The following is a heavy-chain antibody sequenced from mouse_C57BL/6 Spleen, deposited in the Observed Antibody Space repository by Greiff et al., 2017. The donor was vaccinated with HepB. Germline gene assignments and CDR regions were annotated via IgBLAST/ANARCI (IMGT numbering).Heavy chain of an antibody. D-gene: IGHD2-4*01. Sequence: EVKVVESGGGLVKPGGSLKLSCAASGFTFSSYAMSWVRQTPEKRLEWVATISDGGSYTYYPDNVKGRFTISRDNAKNNLYLQMSHLKSEDTAMYDCARYDYDVYWYFDVWGTGTTVTVSS. CDR2: ISDGGSYT. CDR1: GFTFSSYA. V-gene: IGHV5-4*03. J-gene: IGHJ1*03. CDR3: ARYDYDVYWYFDV.